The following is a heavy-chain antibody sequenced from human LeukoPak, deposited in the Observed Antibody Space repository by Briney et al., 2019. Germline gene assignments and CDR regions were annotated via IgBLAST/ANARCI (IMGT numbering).Heavy chain of an antibody. CDR1: GGSISSYS. CDR3: ARGRGDSSSPFDY. D-gene: IGHD6-6*01. V-gene: IGHV4-59*01. CDR2: IYYSGST. J-gene: IGHJ4*02. Sequence: KASETLSLTCTVSGGSISSYSWSWIRQSPGKGLEWIGHIYYSGSTSYNPSLKSRVTISVDTSKNQFSLKLSSVTAADTAVYYCARGRGDSSSPFDYWGQGTLVTVSS.